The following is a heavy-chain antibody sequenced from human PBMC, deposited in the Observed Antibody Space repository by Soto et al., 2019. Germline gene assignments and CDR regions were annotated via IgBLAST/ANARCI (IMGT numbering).Heavy chain of an antibody. CDR3: ARVGLGAFDAFDV. CDR1: GFTFSSYA. V-gene: IGHV3-74*02. D-gene: IGHD1-26*01. CDR2: INTDGTSR. J-gene: IGHJ3*01. Sequence: EVQLLESGGGLVQPGGSLRLSCAASGFTFSSYAMSWVRQAPGKGLEWVSRINTDGTSRSYADSVKGRFTISRDNAKNTLYLQMDSLRAEDTAVYYCARVGLGAFDAFDVWGQGTLVTVSS.